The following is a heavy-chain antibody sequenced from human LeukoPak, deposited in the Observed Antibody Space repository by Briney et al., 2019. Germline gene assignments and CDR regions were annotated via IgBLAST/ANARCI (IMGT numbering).Heavy chain of an antibody. D-gene: IGHD3-22*01. CDR3: AREIQPNYSDSSGYLHY. CDR1: GFTFSRYW. CDR2: IKQDGSEK. Sequence: PRGSPRLSCAASGFTFSRYWMSWVRQAPGKGLEWVANIKQDGSEKYYVDSVKGRFTISRDNAKNSLYLPMNSLRAEDTAVYYCAREIQPNYSDSSGYLHYWGQESQVSVSS. J-gene: IGHJ4*02. V-gene: IGHV3-7*01.